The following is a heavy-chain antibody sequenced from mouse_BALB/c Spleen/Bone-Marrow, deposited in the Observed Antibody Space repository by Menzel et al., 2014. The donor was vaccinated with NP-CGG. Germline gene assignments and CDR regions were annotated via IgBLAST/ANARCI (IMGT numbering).Heavy chain of an antibody. V-gene: IGHV5-17*02. CDR1: GFTFXSFG. CDR2: ISSGSSTI. Sequence: EVHLVESGGGLVQPGGSRKLSCAASGFTFXSFGMHWVRQAPEKGLEWVAYISSGSSTIFYADTVKGRFTVSRDNPKNTLFLQMTSLRSEDTAMYYCTRGGNWDDFDYWGQGTTLTVSS. D-gene: IGHD4-1*01. J-gene: IGHJ2*01. CDR3: TRGGNWDDFDY.